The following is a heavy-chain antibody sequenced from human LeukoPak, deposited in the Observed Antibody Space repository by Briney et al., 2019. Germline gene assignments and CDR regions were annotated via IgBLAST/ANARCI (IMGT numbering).Heavy chain of an antibody. J-gene: IGHJ4*02. CDR1: GFTFGHYE. CDR3: VKDSRVRSSGWYGDY. CDR2: INGGGTSM. D-gene: IGHD6-19*01. V-gene: IGHV3-48*03. Sequence: GGSLRLSCAASGFTFGHYEMNWVRQAPGKGLEWISYINGGGTSMFYADSVKGRFTVSRDNSKNALSLQMKSLRAEDTAVYYCVKDSRVRSSGWYGDYWGQGTLVTVSS.